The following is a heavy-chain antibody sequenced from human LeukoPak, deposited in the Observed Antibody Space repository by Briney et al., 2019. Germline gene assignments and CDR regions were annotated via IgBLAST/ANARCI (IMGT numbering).Heavy chain of an antibody. J-gene: IGHJ2*01. CDR1: GGSISSGSYY. CDR3: ARGGFDYSPYWYFDL. Sequence: PSQTLSLTCTVSGGSISSGSYYWSWIRQPAGKGLEWIGSIYHSGSTYYNPSLKSRVTISVDTSKNQFSLKLSSVTAADTAVYYCARGGFDYSPYWYFDLWGRGTLVTVSS. CDR2: IYHSGST. V-gene: IGHV4-61*02. D-gene: IGHD3-16*01.